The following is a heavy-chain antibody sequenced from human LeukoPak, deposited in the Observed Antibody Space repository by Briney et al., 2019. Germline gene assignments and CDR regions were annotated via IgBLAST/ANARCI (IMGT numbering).Heavy chain of an antibody. CDR1: GGSISSSGYY. V-gene: IGHV4-39*01. D-gene: IGHD3-10*01. CDR3: ARSGSGYYYGSGSYFDY. CDR2: IYYSGGS. Sequence: SETLSLTCTVSGGSISSSGYYWGWIRQPPGKGLEWIGTIYYSGGSYYNPSLKSRVTISADTSNNQFSLKLSSVTAADTAVYYCARSGSGYYYGSGSYFDYWGQGALVTVSS. J-gene: IGHJ4*02.